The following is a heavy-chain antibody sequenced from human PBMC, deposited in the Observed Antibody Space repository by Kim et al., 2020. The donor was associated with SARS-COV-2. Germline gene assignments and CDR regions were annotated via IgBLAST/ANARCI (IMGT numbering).Heavy chain of an antibody. CDR2: ST. J-gene: IGHJ4*02. V-gene: IGHV4-4*07. Sequence: STNYNPPLKSRVTMSVDTSKTQFSLKLSSVTAADTAVYYCARLPGLANDYWGQGTLVTVSS. D-gene: IGHD3-3*02. CDR3: ARLPGLANDY.